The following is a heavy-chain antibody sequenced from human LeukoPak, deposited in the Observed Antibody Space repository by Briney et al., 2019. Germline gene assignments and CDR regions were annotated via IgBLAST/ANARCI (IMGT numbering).Heavy chain of an antibody. CDR2: MSPDSGDT. J-gene: IGHJ4*02. D-gene: IGHD6-13*01. Sequence: ASVKVSCKASGYTFTSYDFNWVRQATGQGLEWVGWMSPDSGDTGYAPKFQGRVTMTTDTSINTAYMELSSLRSEDTAVYYCASSPRGIAAAGTFWYWGQGTLVTVSS. CDR1: GYTFTSYD. CDR3: ASSPRGIAAAGTFWY. V-gene: IGHV1-8*01.